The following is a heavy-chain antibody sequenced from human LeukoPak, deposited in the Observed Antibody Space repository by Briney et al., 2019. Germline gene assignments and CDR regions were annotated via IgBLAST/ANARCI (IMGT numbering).Heavy chain of an antibody. CDR2: IYYSGST. D-gene: IGHD3-3*01. V-gene: IGHV4-31*03. Sequence: SETLSLTSTVSVGSISSGGYYWSWIRQHPGKGLEWIGYIYYSGSTYYNPSLKSRVTISVDTSKNQFSLKLSSVTAADTAVYYCASVADFWGGYFDYWGQGTLITVSS. CDR3: ASVADFWGGYFDY. J-gene: IGHJ4*02. CDR1: VGSISSGGYY.